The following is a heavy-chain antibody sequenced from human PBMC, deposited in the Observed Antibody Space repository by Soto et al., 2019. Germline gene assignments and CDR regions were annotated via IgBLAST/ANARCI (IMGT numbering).Heavy chain of an antibody. CDR1: GGSFSGYY. Sequence: QVQLQQWGAGLLKPSETLSLTCAVYGGSFSGYYWSWIRQPPGKGLEWIGEINHSGSTNYNPSLKRRVTISVDTSKNQFSLKLSSVTAADTAVYYCARGQSMTLDYWGQGTLVTVSS. CDR2: INHSGST. CDR3: ARGQSMTLDY. J-gene: IGHJ4*02. V-gene: IGHV4-34*01. D-gene: IGHD6-6*01.